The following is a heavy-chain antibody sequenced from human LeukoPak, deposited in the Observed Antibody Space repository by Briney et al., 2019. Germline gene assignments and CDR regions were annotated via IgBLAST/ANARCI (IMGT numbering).Heavy chain of an antibody. CDR2: IYSGGST. J-gene: IGHJ4*02. Sequence: SGGSLRLSCAASGFTVSSNYMSWVRQAPGKGLEWVSVIYSGGSTYYADSVKGRFTISRDNSKNTLYLQMNSLRAEDTAVYYCARRWAGSGSYPQAPYFDYWGQGTLVTVSS. CDR1: GFTVSSNY. D-gene: IGHD3-10*01. V-gene: IGHV3-66*01. CDR3: ARRWAGSGSYPQAPYFDY.